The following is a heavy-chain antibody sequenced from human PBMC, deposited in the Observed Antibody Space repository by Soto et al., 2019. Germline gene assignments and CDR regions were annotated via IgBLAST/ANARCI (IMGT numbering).Heavy chain of an antibody. V-gene: IGHV3-23*04. Sequence: EVQLVESGGGLVQPGGSLRLSCLASGFTFSSYAMSWVRQAPGKGLEWVSAISGSGGSTYYADSVKGRFTISRDNSKNTLYLQMNSLRAEDTAVYYCAKDGEYSSSYDYYYYGMDVWGQGTTVTVSS. D-gene: IGHD6-6*01. J-gene: IGHJ6*02. CDR2: ISGSGGST. CDR1: GFTFSSYA. CDR3: AKDGEYSSSYDYYYYGMDV.